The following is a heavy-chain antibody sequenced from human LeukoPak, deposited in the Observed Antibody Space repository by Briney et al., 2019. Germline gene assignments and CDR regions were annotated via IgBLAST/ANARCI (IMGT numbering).Heavy chain of an antibody. J-gene: IGHJ4*02. CDR2: IWYDGSNE. D-gene: IGHD2/OR15-2a*01. CDR3: ARLQSKYIDY. Sequence: PGGSLRLSCVASGFTFSNYGMHWVRQAPSKGLEWVALIWYDGSNEKYADSVKGRFTISRDNSKNTVSLQMDSLRAEDTAVYYCARLQSKYIDYWGQGTLVTVSS. V-gene: IGHV3-33*01. CDR1: GFTFSNYG.